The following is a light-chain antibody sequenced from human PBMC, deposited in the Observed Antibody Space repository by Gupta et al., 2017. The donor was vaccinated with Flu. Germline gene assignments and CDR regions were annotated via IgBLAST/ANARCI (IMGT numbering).Light chain of an antibody. CDR1: NSDVGVYNY. J-gene: IGLJ3*02. CDR2: DVS. V-gene: IGLV2-11*01. Sequence: SGTISCTGTNSDVGVYNYVSWCQQHPGKAPKLIIYDVSKRPSGVPDRFSGSKSGNTASLTISGLQAEDEADYYCCSYAGAYTWVFGGGTKLTVL. CDR3: CSYAGAYTWV.